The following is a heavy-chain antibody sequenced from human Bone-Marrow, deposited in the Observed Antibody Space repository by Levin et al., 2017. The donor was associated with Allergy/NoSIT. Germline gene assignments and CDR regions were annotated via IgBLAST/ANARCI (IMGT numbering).Heavy chain of an antibody. V-gene: IGHV3-7*01. CDR1: GFTFNFYW. D-gene: IGHD5-18*01. CDR2: IKQDGSET. Sequence: GGSLRLSCAASGFTFNFYWMSWVRQAPGQGLQWVANIKQDGSETYYVDSVEGRFTISRDNTEKSVYLQMNNLRADDTAMYYCVKGSLAASMVTQWGQGTLVTVSS. CDR3: VKGSLAASMVTQ. J-gene: IGHJ1*01.